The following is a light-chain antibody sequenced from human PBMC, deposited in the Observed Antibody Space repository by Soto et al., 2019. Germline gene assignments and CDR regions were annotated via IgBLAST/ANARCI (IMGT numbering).Light chain of an antibody. CDR1: SSDVGGYDS. CDR2: DVN. Sequence: QSALTQPASVSGSPGQLITISCTGTSSDVGGYDSVSWYQQHPGKAPKLMIYDVNNRPSGVSNRFSGSKSGNTASLTISGLQTEDEADYYCSSYTSSSTLVFGGGTKLTVL. CDR3: SSYTSSSTLV. J-gene: IGLJ2*01. V-gene: IGLV2-14*03.